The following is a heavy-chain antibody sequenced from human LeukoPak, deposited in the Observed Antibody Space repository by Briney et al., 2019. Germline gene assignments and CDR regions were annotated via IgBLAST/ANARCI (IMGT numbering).Heavy chain of an antibody. CDR3: ARDSVTMIVVVITDNWFDP. CDR2: IIPIFGTA. Sequence: ASVKVSCKASGGTFSSYAISWVRQAPGQGLEWMGGIIPIFGTANYAQKFQGRVTITADESTSTAYMELSSLRSEDTAVYYCARDSVTMIVVVITDNWFDPWGQGTLVTVSS. V-gene: IGHV1-69*13. D-gene: IGHD3-22*01. CDR1: GGTFSSYA. J-gene: IGHJ5*02.